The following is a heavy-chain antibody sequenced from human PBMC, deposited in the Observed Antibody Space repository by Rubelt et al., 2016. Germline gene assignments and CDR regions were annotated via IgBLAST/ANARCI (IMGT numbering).Heavy chain of an antibody. CDR2: INSDGSST. Sequence: INSDGSSTSYADSVKGRFTISRDNAKNTLYLQMNSLRAEDTAVYYCARDRNYYDSSGFSNFDYWGQGTLVTVSS. CDR3: ARDRNYYDSSGFSNFDY. V-gene: IGHV3-74*01. D-gene: IGHD3-22*01. J-gene: IGHJ4*02.